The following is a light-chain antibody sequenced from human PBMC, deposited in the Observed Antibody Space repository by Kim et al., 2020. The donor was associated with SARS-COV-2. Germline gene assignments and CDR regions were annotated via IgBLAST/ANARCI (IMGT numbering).Light chain of an antibody. J-gene: IGLJ7*01. CDR2: EQT. CDR3: QAWDSYDAV. Sequence: SVSPGQTVTITCSGGTLGNKYAYWYQKKAGQSPVLVIYEQTKRPSGISERFSGSNSGDTATLTISGTQAMDEADYYCQAWDSYDAVFGGGSQLTVL. V-gene: IGLV3-1*01. CDR1: TLGNKY.